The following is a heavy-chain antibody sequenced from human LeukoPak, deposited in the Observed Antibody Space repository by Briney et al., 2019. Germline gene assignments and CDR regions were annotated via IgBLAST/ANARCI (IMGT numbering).Heavy chain of an antibody. J-gene: IGHJ3*01. Sequence: ASVKVSCKTSGYTFSNYYIHWLRQAPGQGLEWMGRINPNTGGANYAQNFQGRVTMTRDTSTSTAYMDLSRLTSDDTAIYYCAITYSNNAIDVWGQGTVVTVSS. D-gene: IGHD2-15*01. V-gene: IGHV1-2*06. CDR1: GYTFSNYY. CDR2: INPNTGGA. CDR3: AITYSNNAIDV.